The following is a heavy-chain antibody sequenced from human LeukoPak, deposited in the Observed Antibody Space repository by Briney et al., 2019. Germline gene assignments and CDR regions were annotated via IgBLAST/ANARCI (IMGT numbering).Heavy chain of an antibody. V-gene: IGHV4-59*12. Sequence: SETLSLTCTISGGSIGSYFWNWIRQSPGKGLQWIGYINYSGSTNYNPSLESRVSISVDTSKNQFSLKLSSVTAADTAVYYCPCGAAAGRDYWGQGTLVTVSS. J-gene: IGHJ4*02. CDR1: GGSIGSYF. D-gene: IGHD6-13*01. CDR3: PCGAAAGRDY. CDR2: INYSGST.